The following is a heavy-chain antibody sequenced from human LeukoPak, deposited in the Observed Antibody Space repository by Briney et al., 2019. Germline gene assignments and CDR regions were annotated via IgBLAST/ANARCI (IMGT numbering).Heavy chain of an antibody. J-gene: IGHJ6*02. V-gene: IGHV5-51*01. CDR1: GYNFATYW. CDR2: IYPRDPDT. Sequence: GESLKISCKTSGYNFATYWIGWVRHMPGKGLEWMAIIYPRDPDTRYSPSSQGHVTISADRSTNTAYLQWSSLKASDTAIYCCARQGATPTNYYYYGLDVWGQGTTVTVSS. CDR3: ARQGATPTNYYYYGLDV. D-gene: IGHD2-8*01.